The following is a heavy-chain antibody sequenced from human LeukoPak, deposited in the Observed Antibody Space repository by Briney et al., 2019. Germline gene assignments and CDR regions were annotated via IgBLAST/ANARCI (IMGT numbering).Heavy chain of an antibody. CDR2: IQPGDSDT. Sequence: GESLKISCKGSGYSFTSYWIGWVRQMPGKGLEWMGIIQPGDSDTTYSPSFQGQVTISADKSISTAYLQWSSLKASDTAMYYCARHGPTYYYGSGSYYSDYWGQGTLVTVSS. V-gene: IGHV5-51*01. J-gene: IGHJ4*02. CDR3: ARHGPTYYYGSGSYYSDY. D-gene: IGHD3-10*01. CDR1: GYSFTSYW.